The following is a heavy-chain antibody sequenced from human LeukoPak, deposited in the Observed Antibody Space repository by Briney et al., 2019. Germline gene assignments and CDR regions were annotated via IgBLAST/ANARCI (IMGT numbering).Heavy chain of an antibody. V-gene: IGHV4-34*01. J-gene: IGHJ6*02. CDR3: ARVHPFYYYYGMDV. Sequence: SETLSLTCAVYGGSFSGYYWSWIRQPPGKGLEWIGEISHSGSTNYNPSLKSRVTISVDTSKNQFSLKLSSVTAADTAVYYCARVHPFYYYYGMDVWGQGTTVTVSS. CDR2: ISHSGST. CDR1: GGSFSGYY.